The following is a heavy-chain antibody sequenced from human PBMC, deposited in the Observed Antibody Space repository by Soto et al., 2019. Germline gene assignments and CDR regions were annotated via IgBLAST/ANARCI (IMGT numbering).Heavy chain of an antibody. J-gene: IGHJ6*02. CDR3: ARDGPHYYGSGSYYNRYYGMDV. V-gene: IGHV1-46*01. CDR1: GYTFTSYY. CDR2: INPSGGST. D-gene: IGHD3-10*01. Sequence: ASVKVSCKASGYTFTSYYMHWVRQAPGQGLEWMGIINPSGGSTSYAQKFRGRVTMTRDTSTSTVYMELSSLRSEDTAVYYCARDGPHYYGSGSYYNRYYGMDVWGQGTTVTVSS.